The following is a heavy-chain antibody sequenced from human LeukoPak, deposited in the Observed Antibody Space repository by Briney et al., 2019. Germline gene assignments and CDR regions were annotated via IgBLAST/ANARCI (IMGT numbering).Heavy chain of an antibody. CDR2: ISTTANTI. CDR3: ARDYSYYSSGWAADAFDL. CDR1: GFTFSDYE. J-gene: IGHJ3*01. V-gene: IGHV3-48*03. D-gene: IGHD6-19*01. Sequence: PGGSLSLSCAASGFTFSDYEMNWVRQAPGKGLEWISFISTTANTIYYADSVKGRFTISRDNAQNSLYLKLNSLRAEDTAVYYCARDYSYYSSGWAADAFDLWGQGTLVTVSS.